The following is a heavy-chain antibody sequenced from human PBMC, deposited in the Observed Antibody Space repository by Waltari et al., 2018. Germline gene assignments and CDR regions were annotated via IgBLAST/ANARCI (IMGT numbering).Heavy chain of an antibody. CDR3: ARGGSYDPPSY. CDR1: GFTFSSYW. D-gene: IGHD3-16*01. CDR2: IKKDGSEK. J-gene: IGHJ4*02. Sequence: EVQLVESGGGLVQPGGSLRLSCAASGFTFSSYWMSWVRQAPGKGLEWVANIKKDGSEKYYVDSVKGRFTIARDNAKNSLYLQMNSLRAEDTAVYYCARGGSYDPPSYWGQGTLVTVSS. V-gene: IGHV3-7*01.